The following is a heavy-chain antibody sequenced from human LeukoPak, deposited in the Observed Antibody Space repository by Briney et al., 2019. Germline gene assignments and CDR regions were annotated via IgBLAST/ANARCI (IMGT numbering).Heavy chain of an antibody. CDR2: IYYSGST. CDR1: GGSFSGYY. Sequence: PSETLSLTCAVYGGSFSGYYWSWIRQPPGKGLEWIGSIYYSGSTNYNPSLKSRVTISVDTSKNQFSLKLSSVTAADTAVYYCARHHDSSGFNFDYWGQGTLVTVSS. V-gene: IGHV4-59*01. J-gene: IGHJ4*02. CDR3: ARHHDSSGFNFDY. D-gene: IGHD3-22*01.